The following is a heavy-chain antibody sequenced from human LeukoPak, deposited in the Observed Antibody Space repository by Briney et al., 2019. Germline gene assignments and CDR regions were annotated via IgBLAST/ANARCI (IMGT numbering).Heavy chain of an antibody. V-gene: IGHV3-20*04. CDR1: GFTFDDYG. J-gene: IGHJ4*02. CDR2: INWNGGST. Sequence: PGGSLRLSCAASGFTFDDYGMSWVRQAPGKGLEWVSGINWNGGSTGYADSVKGRFTISRDNAKNSLYLQMNSLRAEDTAVYYCARDFVVTRTYYFDYWGQGTLVTVSS. CDR3: ARDFVVTRTYYFDY. D-gene: IGHD3-22*01.